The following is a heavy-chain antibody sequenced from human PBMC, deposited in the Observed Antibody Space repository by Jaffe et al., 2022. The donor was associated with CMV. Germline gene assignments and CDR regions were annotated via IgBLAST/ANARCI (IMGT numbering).Heavy chain of an antibody. CDR3: ARDDCSGGSCYENAFDI. Sequence: QVQLVQSGAEVKKPGSSVKVSCKASGGTFSSYAISWVRQAPGQGLEWMGGIIPIFGTANYAQKFQGRVTITADESTSTAYMELSSLRSEDTAVYYCARDDCSGGSCYENAFDIWGQGTMVTVSS. CDR1: GGTFSSYA. CDR2: IIPIFGTA. D-gene: IGHD2-15*01. V-gene: IGHV1-69*01. J-gene: IGHJ3*02.